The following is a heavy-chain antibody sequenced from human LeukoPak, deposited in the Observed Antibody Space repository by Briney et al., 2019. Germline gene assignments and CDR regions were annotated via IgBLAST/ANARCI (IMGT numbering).Heavy chain of an antibody. CDR2: IYYSGST. CDR1: GGSISSGDYY. J-gene: IGHJ6*02. D-gene: IGHD3-3*01. Sequence: PSETLSLTCTVSGGSISSGDYYWSWIRQPPGKGLEWIGYIYYSGSTYYNPSLKSRVTISVDTSKNQFSLKLSSVTAADTAVYYCASSIHTIFGVVMSMDVWGQGTTVTVSS. CDR3: ASSIHTIFGVVMSMDV. V-gene: IGHV4-30-4*01.